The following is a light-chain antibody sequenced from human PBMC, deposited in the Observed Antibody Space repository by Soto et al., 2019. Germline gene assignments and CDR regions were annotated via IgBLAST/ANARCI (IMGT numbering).Light chain of an antibody. CDR3: QQYHTSHLT. V-gene: IGKV3-20*01. CDR1: QSVSSSY. J-gene: IGKJ1*01. CDR2: GAS. Sequence: EIVLTQSPGTLSLSPGERATFSCRASQSVSSSYIAWYQQKRGQAPRRLIYGASIRATGIPDRFSGSGSGTGFTLNISRLEPEDFALYYCQQYHTSHLTFGQGTKLEIK.